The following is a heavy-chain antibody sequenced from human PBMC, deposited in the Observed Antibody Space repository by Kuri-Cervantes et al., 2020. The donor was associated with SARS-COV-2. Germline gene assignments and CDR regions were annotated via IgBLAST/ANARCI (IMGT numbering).Heavy chain of an antibody. CDR3: ASHLSLRAVFDY. J-gene: IGHJ4*02. CDR2: MYDSGSP. D-gene: IGHD3-10*01. CDR1: GYSSSVGYY. V-gene: IGHV4-38-2*01. Sequence: SETLSLTCAVSGYSSSVGYYWAWIRQSPGKGLEWIGTMYDSGSPYYNPSLESRVIISDISPDTSKRHFSLRLNSVTAADTALYSCASHLSLRAVFDYWGQGALVTVSS.